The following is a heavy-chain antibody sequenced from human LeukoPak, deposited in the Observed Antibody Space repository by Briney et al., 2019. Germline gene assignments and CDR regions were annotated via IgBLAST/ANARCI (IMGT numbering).Heavy chain of an antibody. CDR2: ISGVYNT. V-gene: IGHV3-23*01. D-gene: IGHD3-10*01. CDR3: AKDEITMVRGVIVN. CDR1: GFTFSNYA. Sequence: GGSLRLSCAASGFTFSNYALAWVRQAPGKGLEWVSISGVYNTYYADSVKGRFTISRDNSKNTLYLQMNSLRAEDTAVYYCAKDEITMVRGVIVNWGQGTLVTVSS. J-gene: IGHJ4*02.